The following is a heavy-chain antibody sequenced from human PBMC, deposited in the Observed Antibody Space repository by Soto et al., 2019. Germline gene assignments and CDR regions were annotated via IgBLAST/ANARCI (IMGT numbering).Heavy chain of an antibody. CDR2: ISAYNGNT. V-gene: IGHV1-18*01. CDR3: ARQHCSSTSCYWGGYYFDY. CDR1: GYTFTSYG. J-gene: IGHJ4*02. D-gene: IGHD2-2*01. Sequence: VASVKVSCKASGYTFTSYGISWVRQAPGQGLEWMGWISAYNGNTNYAQKLQGRVTMTTDTSTSTAYMELRSLRSDDTAVYYCARQHCSSTSCYWGGYYFDYWGQGTLVTVSS.